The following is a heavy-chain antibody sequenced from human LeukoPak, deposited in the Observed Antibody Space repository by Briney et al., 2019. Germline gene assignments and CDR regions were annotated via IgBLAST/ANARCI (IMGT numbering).Heavy chain of an antibody. J-gene: IGHJ4*02. D-gene: IGHD3-22*01. CDR3: AKSDYYGSSGYYYGSDY. Sequence: GSLRLSCAASGFTFSSYAMTWVRQAPGKGLEWVSGISGSGGSTYYADSVKGRFTISRDNSKNALYVQMNSLRAEDTAVYYCAKSDYYGSSGYYYGSDYWGQGTLVTVSS. V-gene: IGHV3-23*01. CDR1: GFTFSSYA. CDR2: ISGSGGST.